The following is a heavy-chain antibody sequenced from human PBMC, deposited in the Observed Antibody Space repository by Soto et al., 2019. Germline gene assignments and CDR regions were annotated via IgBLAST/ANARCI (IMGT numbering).Heavy chain of an antibody. CDR3: ARHGSSGWYDKFDY. D-gene: IGHD6-19*01. J-gene: IGHJ4*02. CDR2: IFPGDSDT. CDR1: GYSFTTYW. Sequence: GESLKISCKGSGYSFTTYWIGWVRQVPGEGPEWMGIIFPGDSDTRYSPSFQGQVTISVDKSISTAYLQWSSLKASDSAMYYCARHGSSGWYDKFDYWGQGTLVTVSS. V-gene: IGHV5-51*01.